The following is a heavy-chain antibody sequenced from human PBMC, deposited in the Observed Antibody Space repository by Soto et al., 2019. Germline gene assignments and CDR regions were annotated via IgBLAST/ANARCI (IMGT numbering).Heavy chain of an antibody. J-gene: IGHJ3*02. CDR1: GFTVSSNY. Sequence: GGSLRLSCAASGFTVSSNYMSWVRQAPGKGLEWVSVIYSGGSTYYADSVKGRFTISRDNSKNTLYLQMNSLRAEDTAVYYCARDLVNLGVQDAFDIWGQGTMVTVSS. CDR3: ARDLVNLGVQDAFDI. CDR2: IYSGGST. V-gene: IGHV3-66*02. D-gene: IGHD3-16*01.